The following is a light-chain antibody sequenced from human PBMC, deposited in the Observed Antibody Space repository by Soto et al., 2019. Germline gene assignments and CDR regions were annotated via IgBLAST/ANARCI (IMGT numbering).Light chain of an antibody. J-gene: IGKJ4*01. CDR2: GAS. CDR3: QQHGNWPLT. V-gene: IGKV3-15*01. Sequence: EIVMTQSPATLSVSPGEGATLSCRASQNVYSNLAWYQQKPGQAPRLLIYGASTRATSIPARFSVSGSGTEFTLTISSLQSEDFAVYYCQQHGNWPLTFGGGTKVEIK. CDR1: QNVYSN.